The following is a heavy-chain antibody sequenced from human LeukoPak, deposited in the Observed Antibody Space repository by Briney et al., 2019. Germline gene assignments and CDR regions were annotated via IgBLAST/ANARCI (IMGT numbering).Heavy chain of an antibody. CDR1: GGSFSDYY. CDR3: ARGEGTLAGRRWPYQYYYNIDV. V-gene: IGHV4-34*01. CDR2: INHSGSA. D-gene: IGHD6-19*01. J-gene: IGHJ6*03. Sequence: KPSETLSLTCVVYGGSFSDYYWSWVRQPPGKGLEWIGEINHSGSAKYSPSLKSRVTMSIHTSNNQFPLKLSSVTAADTAVYYCARGEGTLAGRRWPYQYYYNIDVWGKGTTVTVSS.